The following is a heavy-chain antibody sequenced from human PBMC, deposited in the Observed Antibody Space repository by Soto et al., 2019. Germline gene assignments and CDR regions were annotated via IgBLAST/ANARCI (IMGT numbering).Heavy chain of an antibody. V-gene: IGHV1-8*01. Sequence: QVQLVQSGAEVKKPGASVKVSCKASGYTFTSYDINWVRQATGQGLEWMGWMNPNSGNTGYAQKFQGRVTMTRNTSIRTAYMELGSLRSEDTAVSYCARERAAAGSNWFDPWGQGTLVTVSS. CDR3: ARERAAAGSNWFDP. D-gene: IGHD6-13*01. CDR2: MNPNSGNT. CDR1: GYTFTSYD. J-gene: IGHJ5*02.